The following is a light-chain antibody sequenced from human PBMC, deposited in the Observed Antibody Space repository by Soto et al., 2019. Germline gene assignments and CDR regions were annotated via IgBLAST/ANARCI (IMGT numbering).Light chain of an antibody. CDR2: GAS. Sequence: EIVMTQSPATLSVSPGERATLSCRASQSVSSNLAWYQQKPGQAPRLLIYGASTRATGLPARFSGSGSGTEFTLTISSLQSEDFAVYYCQQYNNWPPQITFGQGTRLE. V-gene: IGKV3-15*01. CDR3: QQYNNWPPQIT. CDR1: QSVSSN. J-gene: IGKJ5*01.